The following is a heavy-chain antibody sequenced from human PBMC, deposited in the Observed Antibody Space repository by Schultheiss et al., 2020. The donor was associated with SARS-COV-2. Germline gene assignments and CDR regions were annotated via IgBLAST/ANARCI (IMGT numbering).Heavy chain of an antibody. D-gene: IGHD1-26*01. CDR1: GFTFSSYG. J-gene: IGHJ4*02. CDR3: VREAGIVGATSCFDY. CDR2: IWYDGSNK. V-gene: IGHV3-33*01. Sequence: GGSLRLSCAASGFTFSSYGMHWVRQAPGKGLEWVAVIWYDGSNKYYADSVKGRFTISRDNAKNSLYLQMNSLRAEDTAVYYCVREAGIVGATSCFDYWGQGTLVTVSS.